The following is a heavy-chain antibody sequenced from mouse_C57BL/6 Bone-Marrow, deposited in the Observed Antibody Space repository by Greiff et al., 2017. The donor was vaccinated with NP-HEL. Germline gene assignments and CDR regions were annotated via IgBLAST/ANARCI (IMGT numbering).Heavy chain of an antibody. CDR2: IDPSDSST. J-gene: IGHJ2*01. V-gene: IGHV1-69*01. CDR1: GYTFTSYW. CDR3: ARKGTGYYFDY. Sequence: QVQLQQPGAELVMPGASVKLSCKASGYTFTSYWMHWVKQRPGQGLAWIGEIDPSDSSTNYNQKFKGKSTLTVDKSSSPAYMQLSSLTSEDSAVYYCARKGTGYYFDYWGQGTTLTVSS. D-gene: IGHD4-1*01.